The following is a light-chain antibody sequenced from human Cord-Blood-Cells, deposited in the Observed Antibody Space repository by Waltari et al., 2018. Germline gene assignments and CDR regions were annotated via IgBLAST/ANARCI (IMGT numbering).Light chain of an antibody. V-gene: IGLV2-14*03. CDR2: DVS. Sequence: QSALTQPASVSGSPGQAITISCTGTSSDVGGYNYVSWYQQHPRKAPKLMISDVSNRPSGVFTRCSGSKCGYTASLTLSALQAEDEPDYSCSSYTSSSTWVFGGGTKLSVL. J-gene: IGLJ3*02. CDR1: SSDVGGYNY. CDR3: SSYTSSSTWV.